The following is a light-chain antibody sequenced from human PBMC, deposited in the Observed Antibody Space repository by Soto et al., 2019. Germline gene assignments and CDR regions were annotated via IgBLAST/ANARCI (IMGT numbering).Light chain of an antibody. V-gene: IGKV4-1*01. Sequence: DILMTHSPASLAVSLGERATINCKSSQSVLYSSNNKNYLAWYQQKPGQPPKLLIYWASTRESGVPDRFSGSGSGTDFTLTISSLQAEDVAVYYCQQYYSIPLTFGGGTKVDI. CDR2: WAS. J-gene: IGKJ4*01. CDR3: QQYYSIPLT. CDR1: QSVLYSSNNKNY.